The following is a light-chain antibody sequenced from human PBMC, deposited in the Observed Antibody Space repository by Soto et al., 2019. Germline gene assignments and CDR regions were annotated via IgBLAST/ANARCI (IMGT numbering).Light chain of an antibody. CDR3: SSYTSSSTLYV. J-gene: IGLJ1*01. CDR1: SSDGGAYNY. V-gene: IGLV2-14*01. CDR2: EVS. Sequence: QSALTQPASVSGSPGQSITISCTGTSSDGGAYNYVSWYQQHPGKAPKLMIYEVSNRPSGVSNRFSGSMSGNTASLTISGLQAEDEADYYCSSYTSSSTLYVFGTGTKVTVL.